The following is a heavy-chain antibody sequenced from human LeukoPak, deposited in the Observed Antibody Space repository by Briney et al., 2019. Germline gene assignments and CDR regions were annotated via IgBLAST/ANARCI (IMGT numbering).Heavy chain of an antibody. CDR1: GYTFTDYD. CDR2: MNPNTYNT. V-gene: IGHV1-8*01. Sequence: ASVKVSCKASGYTFTDYDINWVRQATGQGLEWMGWMNPNTYNTGYAQKFQGIVTTTRDTSISTAYMELSSLTSEDTAVYYCARGHLGHNWFDPWGQGTLVTVSS. D-gene: IGHD3-16*01. J-gene: IGHJ5*02. CDR3: ARGHLGHNWFDP.